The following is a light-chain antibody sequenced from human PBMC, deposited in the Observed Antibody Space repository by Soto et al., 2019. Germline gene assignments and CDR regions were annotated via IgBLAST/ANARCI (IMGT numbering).Light chain of an antibody. J-gene: IGKJ2*01. CDR3: QQYGSSRSYT. V-gene: IGKV3-20*01. Sequence: EIVLTQSPGTLSLSPGERATLSCRASQSVSSSYLAWYQQKPGQAPRLLIYGASSRATGIPDRVSGSGSGTDFTLTIRRLEPEDFAVYYCQQYGSSRSYTFGQGTKLEIK. CDR2: GAS. CDR1: QSVSSSY.